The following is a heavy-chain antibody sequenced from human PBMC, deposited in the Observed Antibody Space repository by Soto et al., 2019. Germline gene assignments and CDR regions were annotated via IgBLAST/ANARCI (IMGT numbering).Heavy chain of an antibody. CDR1: GDSVSSNSAA. J-gene: IGHJ5*02. CDR3: ARARGIAAAGTRSEGWFDP. Sequence: SQTLSLTCAISGDSVSSNSAAWNWIRQSPSRGLEWLGRTYYRSKWYNDYAVSVKSRIIINPDTSKNQFSLQLNSVTPEDTAVYYCARARGIAAAGTRSEGWFDPWGQGTLVTVSS. CDR2: TYYRSKWYN. V-gene: IGHV6-1*01. D-gene: IGHD6-13*01.